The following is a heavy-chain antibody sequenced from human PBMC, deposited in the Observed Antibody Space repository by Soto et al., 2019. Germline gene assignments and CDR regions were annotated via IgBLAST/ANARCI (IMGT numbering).Heavy chain of an antibody. CDR3: AKELEIATPSALCYYYYGMDV. V-gene: IGHV3-23*01. CDR1: GFTFSSYA. CDR2: ISGSGGST. D-gene: IGHD2-21*01. Sequence: GGSLRLSCAASGFTFSSYAMSWVRQAPGKGLEWVSAISGSGGSTYYADSVKGRFTISRDNSKNTLYLQMNSLRAEDTAVYYCAKELEIATPSALCYYYYGMDVWGQGTTVTGSS. J-gene: IGHJ6*02.